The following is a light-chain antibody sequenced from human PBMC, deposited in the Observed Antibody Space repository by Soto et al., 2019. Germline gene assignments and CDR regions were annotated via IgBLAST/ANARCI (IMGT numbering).Light chain of an antibody. Sequence: QSALTQPPSVSAAPGQTVTISCSGSSSNIGGNSVSWYQQLPGTAPKLHIYDDNKRPSGIPDRFSGSKSGTSATLGITGFQTGDEADYYCGSWDSSLSADVFGTGTKVTVL. V-gene: IGLV1-51*01. CDR1: SSNIGGNS. J-gene: IGLJ1*01. CDR3: GSWDSSLSADV. CDR2: DDN.